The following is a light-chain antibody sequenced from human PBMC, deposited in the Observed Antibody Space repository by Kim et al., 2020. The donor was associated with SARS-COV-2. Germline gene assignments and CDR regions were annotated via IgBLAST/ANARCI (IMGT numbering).Light chain of an antibody. CDR1: KSVGSK. Sequence: PGERATRSCRASKSVGSKLAWYQHKPGQAPRLLIFGSSTRATDIPARFSGSGSGTEFTLTISSLQSEDFAVYYCQQYSNWPPLSFGGGTRVEIK. CDR2: GSS. CDR3: QQYSNWPPLS. V-gene: IGKV3-15*01. J-gene: IGKJ4*01.